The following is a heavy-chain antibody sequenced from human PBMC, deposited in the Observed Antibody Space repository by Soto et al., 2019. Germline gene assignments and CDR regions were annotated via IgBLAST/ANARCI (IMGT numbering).Heavy chain of an antibody. Sequence: PSETLSLTCTVSGGSISSGGYYWSWIRQHPGKGLEWIGYIYYSGSTYYNPSLKSRVTISVDTSKNQFSLKLSSVTAADTAVYYCARGRAAADLDPWGQGTLVTVSS. CDR3: ARGRAAADLDP. J-gene: IGHJ5*02. V-gene: IGHV4-31*03. D-gene: IGHD6-13*01. CDR1: GGSISSGGYY. CDR2: IYYSGST.